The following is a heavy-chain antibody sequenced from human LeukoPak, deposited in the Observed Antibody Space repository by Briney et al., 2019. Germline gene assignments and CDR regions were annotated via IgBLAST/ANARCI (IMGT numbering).Heavy chain of an antibody. CDR3: ARSPYYYDSSGMSPGAFDI. V-gene: IGHV3-7*01. Sequence: GGSLRLSCAASGFTFSSYWMSWVRQAPGKGLEWVANIKQDGSEKYYVDSVKGRFTISRDNAKNSLYLQMNSLRAEDTAVYYCARSPYYYDSSGMSPGAFDIWGQGTMVTVPS. D-gene: IGHD3-22*01. CDR1: GFTFSSYW. CDR2: IKQDGSEK. J-gene: IGHJ3*02.